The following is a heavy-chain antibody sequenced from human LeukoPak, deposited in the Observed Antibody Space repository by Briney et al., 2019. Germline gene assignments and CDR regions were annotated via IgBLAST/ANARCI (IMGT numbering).Heavy chain of an antibody. CDR2: IYYSGST. D-gene: IGHD1-26*01. CDR3: ARHPGRELLEYYYYYMDV. Sequence: PSETLSLTCTVSGGSISSSSYYWGWIRQPPGKGMEWIGSIYYSGSTYYNPSLKSRVTIPVDTSKNQFSLKLSSVTAADTAVYYCARHPGRELLEYYYYYMDVWGKGTTVTISS. J-gene: IGHJ6*03. V-gene: IGHV4-39*01. CDR1: GGSISSSSYY.